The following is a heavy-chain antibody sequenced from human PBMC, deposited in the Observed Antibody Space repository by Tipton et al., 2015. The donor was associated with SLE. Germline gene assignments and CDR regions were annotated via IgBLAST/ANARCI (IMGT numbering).Heavy chain of an antibody. J-gene: IGHJ4*02. V-gene: IGHV4-31*03. CDR2: IYYSGST. D-gene: IGHD3-22*01. Sequence: LRLSCTVSGGSISSGGYYWSWIGQHPGKGLEWIGYIYYSGSTYYNPSLKSRVTISVDTSKNQFSLKLSSVTAADTAVYYCAKDRTQSYYDSNGHFDYWGQGTLVTVSS. CDR1: GGSISSGGYY. CDR3: AKDRTQSYYDSNGHFDY.